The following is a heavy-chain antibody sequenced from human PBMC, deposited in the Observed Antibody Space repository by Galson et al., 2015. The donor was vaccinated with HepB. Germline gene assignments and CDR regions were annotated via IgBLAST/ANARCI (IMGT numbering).Heavy chain of an antibody. CDR3: AKVRLLLAAAGDDAFDI. Sequence: SLRLSCAASGFTFSSYAMSWVRQAPGKGLEWVSAISGSGGSTYYADSVKGRFTISRDNSKNTLYLQMNSLRAEDTAVYYCAKVRLLLAAAGDDAFDIWSQGTMVTVSS. D-gene: IGHD6-13*01. CDR1: GFTFSSYA. J-gene: IGHJ3*02. CDR2: ISGSGGST. V-gene: IGHV3-23*01.